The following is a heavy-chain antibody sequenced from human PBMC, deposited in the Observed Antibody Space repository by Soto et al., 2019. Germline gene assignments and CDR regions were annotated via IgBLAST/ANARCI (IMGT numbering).Heavy chain of an antibody. CDR3: VAPGPGRYYDFWSGYYPQDNWFDP. V-gene: IGHV1-8*01. CDR1: GYTFTSYD. D-gene: IGHD3-3*01. J-gene: IGHJ5*02. Sequence: ASVKVSCKASGYTFTSYDINWVRQATGQGLEWMGWMNPNSGNTGYAQKFQGRVTMTRNTSIRPAYMELSSLRSEDTAVYYCVAPGPGRYYDFWSGYYPQDNWFDPWGQGTLVTVSS. CDR2: MNPNSGNT.